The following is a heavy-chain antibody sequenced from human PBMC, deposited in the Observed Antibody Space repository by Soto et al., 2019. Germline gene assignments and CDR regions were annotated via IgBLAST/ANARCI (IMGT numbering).Heavy chain of an antibody. D-gene: IGHD6-13*01. Sequence: PSEALSLTFTVSGGSISRSSYYWGWIRQPPGKGLEWIGSIYYSGSTYYNPSLKSRVTISVDTSKNQFSLKLSSVTAADTAVYYCARHGYSSSWVTDAFDIWGQGTMVT. CDR3: ARHGYSSSWVTDAFDI. J-gene: IGHJ3*02. CDR1: GGSISRSSYY. V-gene: IGHV4-39*01. CDR2: IYYSGST.